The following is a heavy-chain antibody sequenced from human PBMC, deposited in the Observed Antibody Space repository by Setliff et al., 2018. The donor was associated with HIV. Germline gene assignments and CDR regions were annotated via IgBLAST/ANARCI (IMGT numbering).Heavy chain of an antibody. CDR2: IKQDGSDK. CDR3: ARIPYSDSFFDS. CDR1: GFSFGSNW. Sequence: GSLRLSCAASGFSFGSNWMSWVRQAPGKGLEWVANIKQDGSDKYYVDSVKGRFIISRDNAKNSVYLQMNSPRAEDTAVYYCARIPYSDSFFDSWGQGTLVTVSS. V-gene: IGHV3-7*03. J-gene: IGHJ4*02. D-gene: IGHD4-17*01.